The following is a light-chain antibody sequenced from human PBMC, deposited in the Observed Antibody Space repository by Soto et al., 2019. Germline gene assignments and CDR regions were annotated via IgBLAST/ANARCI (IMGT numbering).Light chain of an antibody. CDR3: QQYDGN. Sequence: DIQMTQSPSTLSASVGDRVIITCRASQSISTWLAWYLQKPGEGPKLLIYSASTLQSGVPSRFSGSGSGTEFTLTISGLQPDDFATYYCQQYDGNFGGGTRVEIK. CDR2: SAS. J-gene: IGKJ4*01. CDR1: QSISTW. V-gene: IGKV1-5*01.